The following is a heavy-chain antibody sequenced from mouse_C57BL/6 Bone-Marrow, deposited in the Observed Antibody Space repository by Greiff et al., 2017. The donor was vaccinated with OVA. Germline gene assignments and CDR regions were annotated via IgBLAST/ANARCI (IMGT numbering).Heavy chain of an antibody. D-gene: IGHD2-9*01. J-gene: IGHJ4*01. CDR2: ISYSGST. CDR1: GYSITSDY. Sequence: EVKVVESGPGLAKPSQTLSLTCSVTGYSITSDYWNWIRKFPGNKLEYMGYISYSGSTYYNPSLKSRISITRDTSKNQYYLQLNSVTTEDTATYYCARSYYGYDEDYAMDYWGQGTSVTVSS. V-gene: IGHV3-8*01. CDR3: ARSYYGYDEDYAMDY.